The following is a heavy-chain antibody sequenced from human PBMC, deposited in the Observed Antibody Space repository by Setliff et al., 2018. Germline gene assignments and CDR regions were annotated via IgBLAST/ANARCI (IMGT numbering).Heavy chain of an antibody. CDR1: GGSIRNYY. D-gene: IGHD1-1*01. J-gene: IGHJ3*02. V-gene: IGHV4-59*01. Sequence: SETLSLTCTVSGGSIRNYYWSWVRQLPEKRLEWIGYIFYGGSTNYNPSLKSRVTISGDTSKNQISLELNSVTAADMAVYYCARGEDWNGNAFDIWGPGTMVTVSS. CDR3: ARGEDWNGNAFDI. CDR2: IFYGGST.